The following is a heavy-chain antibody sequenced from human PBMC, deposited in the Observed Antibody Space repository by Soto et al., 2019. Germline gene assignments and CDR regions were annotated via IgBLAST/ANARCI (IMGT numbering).Heavy chain of an antibody. CDR3: ARAGIVSGWNEFSGMDV. D-gene: IGHD6-19*01. V-gene: IGHV1-69*11. J-gene: IGHJ6*02. Sequence: VQLVQSGAEVRKPGSSVKVSCQVSGVTFSTSTITWVRQAPGQGLEWMGRIIPILGTAKSTQKFQGSVTITAAESASVAYMELSSLTSEETAVYYCARAGIVSGWNEFSGMDVWGQGTTVTFSS. CDR1: GVTFSTST. CDR2: IIPILGTA.